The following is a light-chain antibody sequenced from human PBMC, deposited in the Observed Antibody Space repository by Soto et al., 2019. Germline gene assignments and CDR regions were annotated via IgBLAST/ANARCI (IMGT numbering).Light chain of an antibody. Sequence: EIVLTHSPATLSLSPCERATLSGRASQSVSTYLAWYQQRPGQAPRLLIYGASSRATGIPARFSGGGSGTEFTLTISSLQSEDFAEYHCQQYNNWPQTFGQGTKVDIK. CDR1: QSVSTY. J-gene: IGKJ1*01. V-gene: IGKV3-15*01. CDR2: GAS. CDR3: QQYNNWPQT.